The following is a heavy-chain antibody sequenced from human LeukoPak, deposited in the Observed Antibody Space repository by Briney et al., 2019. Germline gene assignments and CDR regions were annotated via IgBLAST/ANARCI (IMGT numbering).Heavy chain of an antibody. CDR3: ARNMTAVSRLDVFDI. Sequence: SETLSLTCTVSGVSMSKSGQYWGWIRQSPVKGLEWIGSIYYSGSTYYNPSLKSRVTISVDTSKNQFSLELRSVTAADTAIYYCARNMTAVSRLDVFDIWGPGTMVTVS. CDR1: GVSMSKSGQY. D-gene: IGHD4-17*01. J-gene: IGHJ3*02. CDR2: IYYSGST. V-gene: IGHV4-39*01.